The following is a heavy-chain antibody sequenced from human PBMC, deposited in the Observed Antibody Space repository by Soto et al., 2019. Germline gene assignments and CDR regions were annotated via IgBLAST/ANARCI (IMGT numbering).Heavy chain of an antibody. J-gene: IGHJ4*02. V-gene: IGHV3-23*01. CDR2: ISGSGDST. CDR1: GFTFSSYS. D-gene: IGHD1-26*01. CDR3: AAARGSYAY. Sequence: PGGSLRLSCAASGFTFSSYSINWVRQAPGKGLEWVSVISGSGDSTYYADSVKGRFTISRDNSKNTLYLQMNSLRAEDTAVYYCAAARGSYAYWGQGTLVTVSS.